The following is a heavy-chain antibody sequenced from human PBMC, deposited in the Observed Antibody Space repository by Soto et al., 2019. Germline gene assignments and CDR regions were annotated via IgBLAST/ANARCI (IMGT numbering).Heavy chain of an antibody. J-gene: IGHJ5*01. CDR1: GLSITDSEMG. Sequence: QVTLKESGPVLVKPTETLTLRCTVSGLSITDSEMGVSWIRQPPGQPLEWLAHIDSSGEKSYRTFLKSRLAISKDTSKRQLVLTMTNMDPADTATYYCARRHLAVAVSPWFDSWGQGIPVTVSS. CDR3: ARRHLAVAVSPWFDS. V-gene: IGHV2-26*01. CDR2: IDSSGEK. D-gene: IGHD6-19*01.